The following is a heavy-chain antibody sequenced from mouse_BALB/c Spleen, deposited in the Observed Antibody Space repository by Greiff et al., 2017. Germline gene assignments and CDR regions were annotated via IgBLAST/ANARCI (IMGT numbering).Heavy chain of an antibody. Sequence: EVQLQESGAELVKPGASVKLSCTASGFNIKDTYMHWVKQKPEQGLEWIGRIDPANGNTKYDPKFQGKATITADTSSNTSYLQLSNLTSEDTAVCYCARGWDGMDYWGQGTSVTVSS. CDR2: IDPANGNT. J-gene: IGHJ4*01. CDR1: GFNIKDTY. CDR3: ARGWDGMDY. D-gene: IGHD4-1*01. V-gene: IGHV14-3*02.